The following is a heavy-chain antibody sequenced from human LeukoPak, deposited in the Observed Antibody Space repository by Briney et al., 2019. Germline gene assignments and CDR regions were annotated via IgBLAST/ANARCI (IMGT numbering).Heavy chain of an antibody. CDR2: ISAYNGNT. D-gene: IGHD6-19*01. V-gene: IGHV1-18*01. CDR3: ARVVARVVAGSVSY. J-gene: IGHJ4*02. CDR1: GYTFTSYG. Sequence: ASVKVSCKASGYTFTSYGIIWVRQAPGQGLEGMGWISAYNGNTKYAQKLQGRVTMTTDTSTSTAYMELRSLRSDDTAVYYCARVVARVVAGSVSYWGQGTLVTVSS.